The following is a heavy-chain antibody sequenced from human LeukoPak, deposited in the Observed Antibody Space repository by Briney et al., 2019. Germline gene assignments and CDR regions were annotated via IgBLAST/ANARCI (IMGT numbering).Heavy chain of an antibody. D-gene: IGHD1-26*01. CDR1: GGSISSYY. CDR2: IYYSGST. Sequence: NPSETLSLTCTVSGGSISSYYWSWIRQPPGKGLEWIGYIYYSGSTNYNPSLKSRVTISVDTSKNQFSLKLSSVTAADTAVYYCARQRWELLHRDAFDIWGQGTMVTVSS. J-gene: IGHJ3*02. V-gene: IGHV4-59*08. CDR3: ARQRWELLHRDAFDI.